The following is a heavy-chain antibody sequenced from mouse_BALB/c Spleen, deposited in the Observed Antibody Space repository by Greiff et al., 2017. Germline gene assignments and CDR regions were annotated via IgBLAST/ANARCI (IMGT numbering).Heavy chain of an antibody. Sequence: EVQLVESGGGLVKPGGSLKLSCAASGFTFSSYTMSWVRQTPEKRLEWVAYISSGGGSTYYPDTVKGRFTISRDNAKNTLYLQMSSLKSEDTAMDYCAREGGNYYAMDYWGQGTSVTVSS. CDR2: ISSGGGST. CDR1: GFTFSSYT. CDR3: AREGGNYYAMDY. V-gene: IGHV5-12-1*01. J-gene: IGHJ4*01. D-gene: IGHD2-1*01.